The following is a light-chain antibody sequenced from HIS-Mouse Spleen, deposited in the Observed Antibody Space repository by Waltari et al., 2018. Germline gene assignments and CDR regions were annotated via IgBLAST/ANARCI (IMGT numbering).Light chain of an antibody. V-gene: IGLV2-11*01. CDR1: RSDVGGYYY. CDR3: CSYAGSYNWV. Sequence: QSALTQPRSVSGSPGQSVTISCPGTRSDVGGYYYVSWYQQHPGKAPKLRIYDVIKRPSGVPDRFSGSKSGNTASLTISGLQAEDEADYYCCSYAGSYNWVFGGGTKLTVL. J-gene: IGLJ3*02. CDR2: DVI.